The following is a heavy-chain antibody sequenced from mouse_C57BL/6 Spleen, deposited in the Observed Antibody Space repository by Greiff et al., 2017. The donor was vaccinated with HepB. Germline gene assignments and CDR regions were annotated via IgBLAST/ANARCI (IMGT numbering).Heavy chain of an antibody. CDR2: ILPGSGST. CDR1: GYTFTGYW. V-gene: IGHV1-9*01. CDR3: ARSGLYGSSPYYAMDD. J-gene: IGHJ4*01. D-gene: IGHD1-1*01. Sequence: QVQLQQSGAELMKPGASVKLSCKATGYTFTGYWIEWVKQRPGHGLEWIGEILPGSGSTNYNEKFKGKATFTADTSANTAYMQLSSLTTEDSAIYYCARSGLYGSSPYYAMDDWGKGTSVTVSS.